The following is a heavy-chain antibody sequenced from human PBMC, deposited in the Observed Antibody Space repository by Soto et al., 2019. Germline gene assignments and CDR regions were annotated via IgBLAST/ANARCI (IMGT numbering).Heavy chain of an antibody. CDR1: GGSISSGGYY. CDR3: ARDRTYDFWSGYYNHYYYGMDV. V-gene: IGHV4-31*03. D-gene: IGHD3-3*01. J-gene: IGHJ6*02. Sequence: SETLSLTCTVSGGSISSGGYYWSWIRQHPGKGLEWIGYIYYSGSTYYNPSLKSRVTISVDTSKNQFSLKLSSVTAADTAVYYCARDRTYDFWSGYYNHYYYGMDVWGQGTTVTVS. CDR2: IYYSGST.